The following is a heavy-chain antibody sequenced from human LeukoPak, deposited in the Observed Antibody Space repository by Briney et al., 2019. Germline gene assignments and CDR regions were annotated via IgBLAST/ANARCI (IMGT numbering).Heavy chain of an antibody. D-gene: IGHD6-19*01. V-gene: IGHV4-59*01. CDR3: ARDPQGGGWYDY. CDR1: GGSISSYY. CDR2: IYYSGST. J-gene: IGHJ4*02. Sequence: SETLSLTCTVSGGSISSYYWSWIRQPPGKGLEGIGYIYYSGSTNYNPSLKSRVTISVDTSKNQFSLKLSSVTAADTAVYYCARDPQGGGWYDYWGQGTLVTVSS.